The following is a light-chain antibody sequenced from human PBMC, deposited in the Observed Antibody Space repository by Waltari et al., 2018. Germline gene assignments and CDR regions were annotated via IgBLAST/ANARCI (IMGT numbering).Light chain of an antibody. CDR3: QQSYSAPPS. CDR2: AAT. CDR1: QIFSTN. J-gene: IGKJ4*01. V-gene: IGKV1-39*01. Sequence: DIQMTQSPSSLSASLGDRVTISCRASQIFSTNLNWYQHRPGKVPKPLIYAATFLQSGVPSRFSGSGSGTDFTLTIRSLQPEDFVFYFCQQSYSAPPSFGGGTKVDVK.